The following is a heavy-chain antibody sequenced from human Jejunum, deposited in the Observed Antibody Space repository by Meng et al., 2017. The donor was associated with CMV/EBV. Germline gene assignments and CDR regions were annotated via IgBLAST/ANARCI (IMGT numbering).Heavy chain of an antibody. Sequence: CTVSGGSVINSNYFRSWIRQPPGRGLEWIANVLYNGDTYYNPSLKTRATISIDTSNNQLSLTLASVTAADGALYYCARRRNPGPFEFWGQGTLVTVSS. CDR3: ARRRNPGPFEF. J-gene: IGHJ4*02. CDR2: VLYNGDT. CDR1: GGSVINSNYF. D-gene: IGHD1-14*01. V-gene: IGHV4-39*01.